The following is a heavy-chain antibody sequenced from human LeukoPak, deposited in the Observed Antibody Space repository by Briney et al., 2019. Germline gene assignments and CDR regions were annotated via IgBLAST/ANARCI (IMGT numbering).Heavy chain of an antibody. CDR3: ARDRRELIVGNFDY. J-gene: IGHJ4*02. D-gene: IGHD3-22*01. CDR2: IYYSGST. Sequence: PSETLSLTCTVSGGSISSSSYYWGWIRQPPGKGLEWIGSIYYSGSTYYNPSLKSRVTISVDTSKNQFSLKLSSVTAADTAVYYCARDRRELIVGNFDYWGQGTLVTVSS. V-gene: IGHV4-39*07. CDR1: GGSISSSSYY.